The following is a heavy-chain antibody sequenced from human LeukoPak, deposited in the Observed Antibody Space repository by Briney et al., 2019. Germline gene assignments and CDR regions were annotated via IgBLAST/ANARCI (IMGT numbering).Heavy chain of an antibody. CDR2: IVVGSGNT. J-gene: IGHJ4*02. D-gene: IGHD5-24*01. CDR1: GFTFTSSA. Sequence: SVKVSCKASGFTFTSSAVQWVRQARGQRLEWIGWIVVGSGNTNYAQKFQERVTITRDMSTSTAYMELSSLRSEDTAVYYCAADHPYGYYFDYWGQGTLVTVSS. CDR3: AADHPYGYYFDY. V-gene: IGHV1-58*01.